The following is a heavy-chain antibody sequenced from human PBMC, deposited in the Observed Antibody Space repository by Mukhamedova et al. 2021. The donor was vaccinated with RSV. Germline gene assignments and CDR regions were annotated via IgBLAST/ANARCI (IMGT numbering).Heavy chain of an antibody. Sequence: VKGRFTISRDNSKNTLYLQMHSLRAEDTAVFYCVRDPGAAGSSRTFDFWGQGTLVTVSS. J-gene: IGHJ4*02. D-gene: IGHD6-13*01. V-gene: IGHV3-30*01. CDR3: VRDPGAAGSSRTFDF.